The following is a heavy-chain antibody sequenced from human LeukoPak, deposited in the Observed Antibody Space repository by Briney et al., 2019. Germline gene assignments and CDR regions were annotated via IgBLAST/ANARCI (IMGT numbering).Heavy chain of an antibody. CDR1: GDSVSSNSAA. D-gene: IGHD2-21*01. Sequence: SQTLSPTCAISGDSVSSNSAAWNWIRQSPSRGLEWLGRTYYRSKWYNDYAVSVKSLITISPDTSKNQFSLQLNSVTPEDTALYYCVRQKSDDNYYYGLDVWGQGTTVTVSS. CDR2: TYYRSKWYN. CDR3: VRQKSDDNYYYGLDV. J-gene: IGHJ6*02. V-gene: IGHV6-1*01.